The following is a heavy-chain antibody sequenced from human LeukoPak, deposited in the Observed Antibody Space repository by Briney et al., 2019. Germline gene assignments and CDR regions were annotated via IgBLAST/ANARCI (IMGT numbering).Heavy chain of an antibody. CDR3: ARADFSSSVDY. V-gene: IGHV3-48*03. CDR2: ISCSGHTI. Sequence: GVSLRLSCAASRFTLSTYEMNWVRQAPGRGLEWVSYISCSGHTIYYADSVKGRFTISRDNAKNSLYLQMSSLSAEDTAVYYCARADFSSSVDYWGQGTLVTVST. CDR1: RFTLSTYE. J-gene: IGHJ4*02. D-gene: IGHD6-6*01.